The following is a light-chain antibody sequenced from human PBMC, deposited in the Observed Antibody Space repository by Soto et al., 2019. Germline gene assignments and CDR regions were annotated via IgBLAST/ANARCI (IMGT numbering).Light chain of an antibody. J-gene: IGKJ3*01. CDR1: QSISSRY. V-gene: IGKV3-20*01. Sequence: EIVLTQSPGTLSLSPGERATLSCRASQSISSRYVAWYQQTPGRAPRLLIYGASSRATGIPDRFSGSASGTDFTLTITRLEPEDFAVYYCHHYDDSPPFTFGPGTKVDIK. CDR3: HHYDDSPPFT. CDR2: GAS.